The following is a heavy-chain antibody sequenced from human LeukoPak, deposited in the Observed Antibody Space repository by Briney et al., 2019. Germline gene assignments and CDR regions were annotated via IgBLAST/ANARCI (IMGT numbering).Heavy chain of an antibody. Sequence: ASVKVSCKASGYTFTSYAMHWVRQAPGQRLEWMGWINAGNGNTKYSQKFQGRVTITRDTSASTAYMELSSLRSEDTAVYYCARDGPRQLVQNYYFDYWGQGTLVTVSS. J-gene: IGHJ4*02. D-gene: IGHD6-6*01. CDR1: GYTFTSYA. V-gene: IGHV1-3*01. CDR3: ARDGPRQLVQNYYFDY. CDR2: INAGNGNT.